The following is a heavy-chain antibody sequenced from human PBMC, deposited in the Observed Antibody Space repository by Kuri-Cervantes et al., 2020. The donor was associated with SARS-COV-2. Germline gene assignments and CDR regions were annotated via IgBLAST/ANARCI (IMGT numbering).Heavy chain of an antibody. V-gene: IGHV1-69*06. CDR2: IIPIFGTA. Sequence: SVKVSCKASGGSLTDYSISWVRQAPGQGLEWMGGIIPIFGTANYAQKFQGRVTITADKSTSTAYMELSSLRSEDTAVYYCASAVAVGATAFDYWGQGTLVTVSS. CDR3: ASAVAVGATAFDY. J-gene: IGHJ4*02. CDR1: GGSLTDYS. D-gene: IGHD1-26*01.